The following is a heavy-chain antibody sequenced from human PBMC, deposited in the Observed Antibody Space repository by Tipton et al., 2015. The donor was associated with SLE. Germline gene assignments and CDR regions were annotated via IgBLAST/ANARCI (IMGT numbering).Heavy chain of an antibody. CDR3: ARDQQGYYFDY. CDR2: INHSGST. CDR1: GGSFSGYY. D-gene: IGHD6-13*01. V-gene: IGHV4-34*01. Sequence: TLSLTCAIYGGSFSGYYWSWIRQPPGKGLEWIWEINHSGSTNYNPSLKSRVTISVDTSKNQFSLKLSSVTAADTAVYYCARDQQGYYFDYWGQGNLVTVSS. J-gene: IGHJ4*02.